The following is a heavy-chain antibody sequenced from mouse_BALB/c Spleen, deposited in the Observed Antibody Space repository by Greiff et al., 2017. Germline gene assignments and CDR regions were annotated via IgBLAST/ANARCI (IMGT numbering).Heavy chain of an antibody. D-gene: IGHD6-1*01. Sequence: EVKLVESGGGLVKPGGSLKLSCAASGFTFSSYAMSWVRQTPEKRLEWVASISSGGSTYYPDSVKGRFTISRDNARNILYLQMSSLRSEDTAMYYCARGSEGAMDYWGQGTSVTVSS. V-gene: IGHV5-6-5*01. J-gene: IGHJ4*01. CDR1: GFTFSSYA. CDR3: ARGSEGAMDY. CDR2: ISSGGST.